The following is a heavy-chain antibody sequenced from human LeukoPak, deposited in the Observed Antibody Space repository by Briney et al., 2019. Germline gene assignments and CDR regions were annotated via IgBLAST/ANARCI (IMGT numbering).Heavy chain of an antibody. V-gene: IGHV1-69*01. D-gene: IGHD3-10*01. CDR2: INPIFNYL. CDR3: AAGRRLGELFFDY. CDR1: EGTFGAYS. J-gene: IGHJ4*02. Sequence: SVKVSCKASEGTFGAYSIDWVRQAPGQGLDWVGGINPIFNYLYYAQNFQGRVTITADESTNTAYLELDSLKHDDTAVYYCAAGRRLGELFFDYWGPGTLVTVSS.